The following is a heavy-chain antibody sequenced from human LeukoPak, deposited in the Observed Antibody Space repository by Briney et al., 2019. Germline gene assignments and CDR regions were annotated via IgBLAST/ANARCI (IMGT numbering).Heavy chain of an antibody. CDR2: ISSGSSTI. CDR1: GFTFSTYS. J-gene: IGHJ4*02. Sequence: GGSLRLSCAASGFTFSTYSMNWVRQAPGKGLEWASYISSGSSTIYYADSMKGRFTISRDNAKNSLYLQMNSLRDEDTAVYYCASRRESFDYWGQGTLVTVSS. V-gene: IGHV3-48*02. CDR3: ASRRESFDY.